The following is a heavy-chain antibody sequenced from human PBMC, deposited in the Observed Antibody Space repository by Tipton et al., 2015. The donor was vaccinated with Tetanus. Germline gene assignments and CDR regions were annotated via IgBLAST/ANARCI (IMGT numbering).Heavy chain of an antibody. Sequence: SLRLSCAASGFTFSNYAMAWVRQAPGKGLEWVSGISVRGSHTYYADPVKGRFSISRDNSKNTAYLQMNSLRDEDTAVYYCAKSNWNGLGAFDMWGQGTMVTVSS. D-gene: IGHD1-1*01. CDR3: AKSNWNGLGAFDM. CDR1: GFTFSNYA. J-gene: IGHJ3*02. CDR2: ISVRGSHT. V-gene: IGHV3-23*01.